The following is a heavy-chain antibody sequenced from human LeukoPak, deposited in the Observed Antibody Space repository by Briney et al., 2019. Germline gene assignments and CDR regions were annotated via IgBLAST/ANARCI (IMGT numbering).Heavy chain of an antibody. CDR1: GFSFSDSY. D-gene: IGHD2-8*01. J-gene: IGHJ4*01. Sequence: GSLRLSCVVSGFSFSDSYMTWIRQTPRKGLEWLAYISGSGSDIYYADSVKGRFTISRDNAKNSLYLQMNSLTPDDTALYYCSTDPRLLMYWGHGTLVTVSS. V-gene: IGHV3-11*01. CDR2: ISGSGSDI. CDR3: STDPRLLMY.